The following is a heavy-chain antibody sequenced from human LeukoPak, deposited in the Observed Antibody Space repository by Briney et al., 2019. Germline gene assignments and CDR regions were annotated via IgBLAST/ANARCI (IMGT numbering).Heavy chain of an antibody. CDR2: IWYDGSNK. CDR3: ASQQLGIDYFDY. V-gene: IGHV3-33*01. J-gene: IGHJ4*02. Sequence: GGSLRLSCAASGFTFSSYGMHWVRQAPGKGLEWVAVIWYDGSNKYYADSVKGRFTISRDNSKNTLYLQMNSLRAEDTAVYYCASQQLGIDYFDYWGQGTLVTVSS. CDR1: GFTFSSYG. D-gene: IGHD7-27*01.